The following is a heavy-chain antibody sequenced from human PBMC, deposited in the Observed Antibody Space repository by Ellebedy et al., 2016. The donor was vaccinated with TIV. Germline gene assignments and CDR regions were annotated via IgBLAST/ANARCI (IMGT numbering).Heavy chain of an antibody. CDR3: ARSDGDYIDAFDI. CDR1: GGSIRSDY. CDR2: IYYSGST. J-gene: IGHJ3*02. Sequence: SETLSLXCNVSGGSIRSDYWNWIRRPPGKGLEWIGTIYYSGSTYYNPSLISRVTMSVDTSKNQFSLKLSSVTAADTAVYYCARSDGDYIDAFDIWGQGTMVTVSS. D-gene: IGHD4/OR15-4a*01. V-gene: IGHV4-59*01.